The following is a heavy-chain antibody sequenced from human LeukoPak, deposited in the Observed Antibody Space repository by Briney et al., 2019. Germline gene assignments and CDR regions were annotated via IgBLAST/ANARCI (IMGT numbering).Heavy chain of an antibody. D-gene: IGHD5-18*01. CDR2: IWYDGSSK. CDR3: AKGRFWVHLWLDYFDY. J-gene: IGHJ4*02. Sequence: PGGSLRLSCAASGFTFSSYGMHWVRQAPGKGLEWVAVIWYDGSSKYYADSVKGRFTISRDNSKNTLYLQMNSLRAEDTAVYYCAKGRFWVHLWLDYFDYWGQGTLVTVSS. V-gene: IGHV3-33*06. CDR1: GFTFSSYG.